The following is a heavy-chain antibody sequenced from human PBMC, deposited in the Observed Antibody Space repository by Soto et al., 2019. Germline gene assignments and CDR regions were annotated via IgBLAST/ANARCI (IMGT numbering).Heavy chain of an antibody. CDR2: INPSGGSA. J-gene: IGHJ3*02. CDR3: ARDNAMPTVVTPVPAFDI. CDR1: GYTFTNYY. V-gene: IGHV1-46*01. Sequence: ASVKVSCKASGYTFTNYYIHWVRQVPGQGLEWMGIINPSGGSASDAQNFQGRVTMTRDTSTSTAYMELSSLRSEDTAASYCARDNAMPTVVTPVPAFDIWGQGTMVTVSS. D-gene: IGHD4-17*01.